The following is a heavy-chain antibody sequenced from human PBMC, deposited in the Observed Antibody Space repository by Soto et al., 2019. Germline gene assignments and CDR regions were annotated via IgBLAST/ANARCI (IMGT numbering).Heavy chain of an antibody. J-gene: IGHJ4*02. CDR1: GFTFSSYA. CDR2: ISYDGSNK. D-gene: IGHD6-6*01. CDR3: ARGSARPVYFDY. Sequence: QVQLVESGGGVVQPGRSLRLSCAASGFTFSSYAMHWVRQAPGKGLEWVAVISYDGSNKYYADSVKGRFTISRDNSKNTLYLQMNSLRAEDMAVYYCARGSARPVYFDYWGQGTLVTVSS. V-gene: IGHV3-30-3*01.